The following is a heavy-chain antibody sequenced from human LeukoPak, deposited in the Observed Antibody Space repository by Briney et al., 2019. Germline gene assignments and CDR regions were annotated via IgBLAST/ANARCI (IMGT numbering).Heavy chain of an antibody. D-gene: IGHD4-17*01. V-gene: IGHV1-8*01. J-gene: IGHJ4*02. CDR1: GYTFTSYD. CDR2: MNPNSSNT. Sequence: ASVKVSCKASGYTFTSYDINWVRQATGQGLEWMGWMNPNSSNTGYAQKFQGRVTMTRNTSISTAYMELSSLRSEDTAVYYCARGDPVTTLNDYWGQGTLVTVSS. CDR3: ARGDPVTTLNDY.